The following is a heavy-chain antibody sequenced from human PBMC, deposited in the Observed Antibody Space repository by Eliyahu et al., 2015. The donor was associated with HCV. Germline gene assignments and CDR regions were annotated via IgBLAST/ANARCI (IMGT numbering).Heavy chain of an antibody. J-gene: IGHJ6*02. D-gene: IGHD2-2*01. CDR1: GFTFXAXY. CDR3: ARVSPRVPAAEPYGMDV. CDR2: ISSSGSTI. V-gene: IGHV3-11*01. Sequence: QVQLVESGGGLVKPGGSLRLSCAASGFTFXAXYMSWIRQAPGKGREWVSYISSSGSTIYYADSVKGRFTISRDNAKNSLYLQMNSLRAEDTAVYYCARVSPRVPAAEPYGMDVWGQGTTVTVSS.